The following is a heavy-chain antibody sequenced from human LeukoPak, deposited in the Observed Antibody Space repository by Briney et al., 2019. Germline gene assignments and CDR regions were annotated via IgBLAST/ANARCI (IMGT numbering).Heavy chain of an antibody. CDR2: IFYSGTT. D-gene: IGHD5-12*01. Sequence: SETLSLTCTVSGGSISSYYWSWIRQPPGKGLEWIGFIFYSGTTNYNPSLKSRVTISVDTSKNQFSLKLSSVTAADTAVYYCARGLYSGYDYASLYYFDYWGQGTLVTVSS. CDR1: GGSISSYY. J-gene: IGHJ4*02. CDR3: ARGLYSGYDYASLYYFDY. V-gene: IGHV4-59*12.